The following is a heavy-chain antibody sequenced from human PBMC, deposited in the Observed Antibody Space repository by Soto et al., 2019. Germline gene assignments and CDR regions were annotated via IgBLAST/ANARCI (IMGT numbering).Heavy chain of an antibody. CDR1: GFSLSTSGVG. CDR3: AHGAHQVGEDYGDYALMDWFDP. J-gene: IGHJ5*02. Sequence: QITLKESGPTLVKPTQTLTLTCTFSGFSLSTSGVGVGWIRQPPGKALEWLALIYWDDDKRYSPSLKSRLTTTKDTSKNQVVLTMTDMDPVDTATYYCAHGAHQVGEDYGDYALMDWFDPWGQGTLVTVSS. V-gene: IGHV2-5*02. CDR2: IYWDDDK. D-gene: IGHD4-17*01.